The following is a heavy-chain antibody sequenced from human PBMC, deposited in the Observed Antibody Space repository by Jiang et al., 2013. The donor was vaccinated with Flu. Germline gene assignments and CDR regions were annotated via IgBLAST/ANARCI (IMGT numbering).Heavy chain of an antibody. CDR3: ARDNYDEGGPFDF. J-gene: IGHJ4*02. D-gene: IGHD4-17*01. Sequence: VQLLESGGDLVQPGGSLRLSCAASGFTLSGYGMNWLRQAPGEGLEWLSYININSKSIYYADSVKGRFTISRDNAKNSLYLQLNSLRAEDTAVYYCARDNYDEGGPFDFWGQGTLVTVSS. CDR2: ININSKSI. V-gene: IGHV3-48*01. CDR1: GFTLSGYG.